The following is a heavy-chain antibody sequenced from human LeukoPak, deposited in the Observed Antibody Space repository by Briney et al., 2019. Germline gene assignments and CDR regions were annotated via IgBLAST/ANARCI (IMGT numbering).Heavy chain of an antibody. J-gene: IGHJ4*02. CDR1: GFTFSRYG. CDR2: IRYDGSNK. CDR3: AKDDHYDFWCGHDY. D-gene: IGHD3-3*01. V-gene: IGHV3-30*02. Sequence: GGSLRLSCAASGFTFSRYGMHWVRQAPGKGLEWVAFIRYDGSNKYYADSVKGRFTISRDNSKNTLYLQMNSLRAEDTAVYYCAKDDHYDFWCGHDYWGPGTLVTVSS.